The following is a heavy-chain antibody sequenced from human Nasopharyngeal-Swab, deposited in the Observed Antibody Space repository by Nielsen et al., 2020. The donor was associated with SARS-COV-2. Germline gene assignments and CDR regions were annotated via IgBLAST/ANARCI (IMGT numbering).Heavy chain of an antibody. CDR1: GFTFDDYA. D-gene: IGHD4-17*01. J-gene: IGHJ3*02. Sequence: GGSLRLSCAASGFTFDDYAMHWVRQAPGKGLEWVSGISWNSGGIGYADSVKGRFTISRDNAKNSLYLQMNSLRAEDTALYYCAKATVTHDAFDIWGQGTMVTVSS. CDR2: ISWNSGGI. CDR3: AKATVTHDAFDI. V-gene: IGHV3-9*01.